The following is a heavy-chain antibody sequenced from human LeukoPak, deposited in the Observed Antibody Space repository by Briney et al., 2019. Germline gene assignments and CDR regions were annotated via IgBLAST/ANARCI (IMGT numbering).Heavy chain of an antibody. CDR3: ARGGGYSYGMSFDY. CDR2: IIPILGIA. V-gene: IGHV1-69*04. Sequence: ASVKVSCKASGGTFSSYAISWVRQAPGQGLEWMGRIIPILGIANYAQKFQGRVTITADKSTSTAYMELSSLRSEDTAVYYCARGGGYSYGMSFDYWGQGTLVTVSS. J-gene: IGHJ4*02. CDR1: GGTFSSYA. D-gene: IGHD5-18*01.